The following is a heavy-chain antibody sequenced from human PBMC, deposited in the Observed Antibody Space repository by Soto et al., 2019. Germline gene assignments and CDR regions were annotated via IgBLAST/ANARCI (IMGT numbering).Heavy chain of an antibody. CDR3: ARLWWIETTVSRGADYYYYGMDV. Sequence: PGESLKISCKGSGYSFTSYWIGWVRQMPGKGLEWMGIIYPGDSDTRYSPSFQGQVTISADKSISTAYLQWSSLKASDTAMYYCARLWWIETTVSRGADYYYYGMDVWGQGTTVTVSS. J-gene: IGHJ6*02. V-gene: IGHV5-51*01. CDR2: IYPGDSDT. D-gene: IGHD4-17*01. CDR1: GYSFTSYW.